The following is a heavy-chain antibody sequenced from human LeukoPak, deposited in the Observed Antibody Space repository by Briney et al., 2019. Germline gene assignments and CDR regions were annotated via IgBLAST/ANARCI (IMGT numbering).Heavy chain of an antibody. CDR1: GFTFSSYG. J-gene: IGHJ3*02. CDR3: ATDYYDSSGYYWENAFDI. D-gene: IGHD3-22*01. CDR2: IWYDGSNK. Sequence: GRSLRLSCAASGFTFSSYGMHWVRQAPGKGLEWVAVIWYDGSNKYYADSVKGRFTISRDNSKNTLYLQMNSLRAEDTAVYYCATDYYDSSGYYWENAFDIWGQGTMVTVSS. V-gene: IGHV3-33*01.